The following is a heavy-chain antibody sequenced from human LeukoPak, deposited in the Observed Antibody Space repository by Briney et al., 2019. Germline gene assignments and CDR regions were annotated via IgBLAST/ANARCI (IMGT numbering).Heavy chain of an antibody. Sequence: SETLSLTCTVSGGSISSYYWSWIRQPPGKGLEWIGYIYYSGSTNYNPSLKSRVTISVDTSKNQFSLKLSSVTAADTAVYYCARGNDYTDFDLWGQGTLVTVSS. J-gene: IGHJ5*02. CDR3: ARGNDYTDFDL. CDR1: GGSISSYY. D-gene: IGHD2-2*02. V-gene: IGHV4-59*01. CDR2: IYYSGST.